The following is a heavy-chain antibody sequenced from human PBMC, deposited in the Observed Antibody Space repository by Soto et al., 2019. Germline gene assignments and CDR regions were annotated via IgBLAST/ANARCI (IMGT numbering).Heavy chain of an antibody. CDR1: GFTFSSYA. CDR2: ISYDGSNK. J-gene: IGHJ4*02. V-gene: IGHV3-30-3*01. CDR3: ARGRMVVTPIDY. D-gene: IGHD2-21*02. Sequence: QVQLVESGGGVVQPGRSLRLSCAASGFTFSSYAMHWVREAPGKGLEWVAVISYDGSNKYYADSVKGRFTISRDNSKNTLYLQMNSLRAEDTAVYYSARGRMVVTPIDYWGQGTLVPVSS.